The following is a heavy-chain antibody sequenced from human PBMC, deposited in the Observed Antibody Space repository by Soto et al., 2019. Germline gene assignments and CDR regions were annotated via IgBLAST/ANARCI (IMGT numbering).Heavy chain of an antibody. CDR2: LSAYNGNT. D-gene: IGHD6-13*01. V-gene: IGHV1-18*04. CDR3: ARRYSSSWYGARHYGMDV. Sequence: QVQLVQSGAEVKKPGASVKVSCKASGYTFTSYGISWVRQAPGQGLAWMGWLSAYNGNTNYAQKLQGRVTMTTDTATSIAYMELRTVSSDDTVGDYCARRYSSSWYGARHYGMDVWGQGTTVTVSS. J-gene: IGHJ6*02. CDR1: GYTFTSYG.